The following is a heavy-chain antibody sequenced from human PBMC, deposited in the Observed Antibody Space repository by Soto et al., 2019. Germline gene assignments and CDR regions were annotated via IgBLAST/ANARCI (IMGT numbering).Heavy chain of an antibody. CDR2: IKSSSGTI. V-gene: IGHV3-48*01. J-gene: IGHJ4*02. D-gene: IGHD4-4*01. CDR1: VFTFSTFA. Sequence: GGSLRLSCAASVFTFSTFAMNWVRQAPGKGLEWVSYIKSSSGTIYYADSVEGRFTISRDNAKNSLFLQMNSLRVEDTAVYYCARDQGVSSTYYFDYWGLGTLVTVSS. CDR3: ARDQGVSSTYYFDY.